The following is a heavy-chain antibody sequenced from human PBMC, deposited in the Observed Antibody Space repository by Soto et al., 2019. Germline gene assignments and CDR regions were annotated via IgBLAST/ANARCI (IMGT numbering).Heavy chain of an antibody. J-gene: IGHJ4*02. D-gene: IGHD6-6*01. CDR1: GGSIGSYY. Sequence: SETLSLTCTVSGGSIGSYYWSWIRQPPGKGLEWIGYIYYSGSINYNPSLKSRVTLAVDTSKNKFSLKLSSVTADETAVYYCARRFESSSGTDYWGQGTLVTVSS. V-gene: IGHV4-59*08. CDR3: ARRFESSSGTDY. CDR2: IYYSGSI.